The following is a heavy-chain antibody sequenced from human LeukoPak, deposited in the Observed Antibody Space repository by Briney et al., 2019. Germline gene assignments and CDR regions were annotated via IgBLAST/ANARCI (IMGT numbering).Heavy chain of an antibody. V-gene: IGHV3-48*04. CDR1: GFTFSTFA. Sequence: GGSLRLSCAASGFTFSTFAMTWVRQAPGKGLEWLSYINIGGTNTHYADSVKGRFTISRDNAKKSLYLEMNNLRAEDTAVYYCATDGAGFDTWGQGVLVTVSS. CDR2: INIGGTNT. J-gene: IGHJ5*02. CDR3: ATDGAGFDT.